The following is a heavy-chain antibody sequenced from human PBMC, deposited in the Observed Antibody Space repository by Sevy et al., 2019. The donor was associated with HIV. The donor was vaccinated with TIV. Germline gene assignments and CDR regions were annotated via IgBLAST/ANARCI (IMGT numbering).Heavy chain of an antibody. Sequence: GGSLRLSCAASGFTFSSYAMSWVRQAPGKGLEWVSAISGSGGSTYYADSVKGRFTISRDNSKNTLYLQMNSLRAEDMAVYYCAKATYYYGSGSYFPDYWGQGTLVTVSS. J-gene: IGHJ4*02. CDR1: GFTFSSYA. V-gene: IGHV3-23*01. D-gene: IGHD3-10*01. CDR3: AKATYYYGSGSYFPDY. CDR2: ISGSGGST.